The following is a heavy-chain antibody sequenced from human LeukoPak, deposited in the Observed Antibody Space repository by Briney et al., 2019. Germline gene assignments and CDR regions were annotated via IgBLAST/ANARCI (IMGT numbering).Heavy chain of an antibody. CDR2: ITISGTNI. Sequence: GGSLRLSCAASGFIFSTYAISWVRQAPGKGLEWVSYITISGTNIYYADSVKGRFTISRDNAKNSLYLQMNSLRSEDTAVYYCARDCGGDCYSEASEDYYYYYVDVWGKGTTVTVSS. D-gene: IGHD2-21*01. CDR3: ARDCGGDCYSEASEDYYYYYVDV. CDR1: GFIFSTYA. J-gene: IGHJ6*03. V-gene: IGHV3-48*01.